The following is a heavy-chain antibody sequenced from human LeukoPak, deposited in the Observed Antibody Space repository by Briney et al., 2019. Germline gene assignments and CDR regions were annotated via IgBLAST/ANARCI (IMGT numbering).Heavy chain of an antibody. CDR3: ARRTITMVRGVSNWFDP. CDR1: GGSFSGYY. V-gene: IGHV4-34*01. CDR2: INHSGST. D-gene: IGHD3-10*01. J-gene: IGHJ5*02. Sequence: SETLSLTCAVYGGSFSGYYWSWIRQPPGKGLEWIGEINHSGSTNYNPSLKSRVTISVDTSKNQFSLKLSSVTAADTAVYYCARRTITMVRGVSNWFDPWGQGTLSPSPQ.